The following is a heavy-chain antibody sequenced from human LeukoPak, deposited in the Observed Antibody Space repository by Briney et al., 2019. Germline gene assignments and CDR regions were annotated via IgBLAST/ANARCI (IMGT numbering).Heavy chain of an antibody. J-gene: IGHJ4*02. CDR3: ARDPLLYSGGGLDY. Sequence: PSQTLSLTCTVSGGSISSGDYYWSWIRQPPGKGLEWIGYIYYSGSTYYNPSLKSRVPISVDTSKNQFSLKLSSVTAADTAVYYCARDPLLYSGGGLDYWGQGTLVTVSS. CDR1: GGSISSGDYY. V-gene: IGHV4-30-4*01. D-gene: IGHD1-26*01. CDR2: IYYSGST.